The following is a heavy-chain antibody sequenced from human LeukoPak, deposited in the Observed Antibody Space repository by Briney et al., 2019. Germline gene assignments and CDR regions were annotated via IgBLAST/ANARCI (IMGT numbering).Heavy chain of an antibody. J-gene: IGHJ4*02. CDR1: GFTFTSSA. V-gene: IGHV1-58*02. Sequence: SVKVSCKASGFTFTSSAMQWVRQARGQRLERIGWIVVGSGNTNYAQKFQERVTITRDMSTSTAYMELSSLRSEDTAVYYCAADGDYGGNSFIWGQGTLVTVSS. CDR2: IVVGSGNT. CDR3: AADGDYGGNSFI. D-gene: IGHD4-23*01.